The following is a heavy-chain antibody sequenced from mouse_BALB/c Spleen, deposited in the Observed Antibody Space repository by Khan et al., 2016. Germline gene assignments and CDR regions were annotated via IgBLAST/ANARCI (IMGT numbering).Heavy chain of an antibody. CDR1: GYAFTTYN. CDR3: ARWDGNYVPFAY. Sequence: VQLKQSGPELVKPGASVKVSCKGSGYAFTTYNMYWVKQSHGKSLEWIGYIDPYNGVSSYNQKFKDKATLTVDESSSTAYMHLNSLTSEDSAVXYCARWDGNYVPFAYWGQGTLVTVSA. V-gene: IGHV1S135*01. D-gene: IGHD2-1*01. J-gene: IGHJ3*01. CDR2: IDPYNGVS.